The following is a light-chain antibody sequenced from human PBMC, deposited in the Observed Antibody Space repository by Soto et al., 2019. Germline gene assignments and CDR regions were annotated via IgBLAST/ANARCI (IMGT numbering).Light chain of an antibody. Sequence: DIQMTQSPSTLSASVGDRVTITCRASQSISSWLAWYQQKPGNAPNLLIYDASSLDSGVPSRFSGSGSGTEFTLTISSLPPDDFATYYCQQYNTYSTFGQGTKVEIK. CDR1: QSISSW. V-gene: IGKV1-5*01. CDR2: DAS. CDR3: QQYNTYST. J-gene: IGKJ1*01.